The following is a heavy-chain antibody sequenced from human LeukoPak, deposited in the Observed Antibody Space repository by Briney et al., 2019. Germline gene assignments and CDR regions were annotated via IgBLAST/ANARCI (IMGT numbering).Heavy chain of an antibody. CDR3: ARSGYDWVNYYYYYMDV. J-gene: IGHJ6*03. D-gene: IGHD5-12*01. V-gene: IGHV4-59*01. Sequence: SETLSLTCTVSGGSISSYYWSWIRQPPGKGLEWIGYIYYSGSTNYNPSLKSRVTISVDTSKNQFSLKLSSVTAADTAVYYCARSGYDWVNYYYYYMDVWGKGTTVTVSS. CDR1: GGSISSYY. CDR2: IYYSGST.